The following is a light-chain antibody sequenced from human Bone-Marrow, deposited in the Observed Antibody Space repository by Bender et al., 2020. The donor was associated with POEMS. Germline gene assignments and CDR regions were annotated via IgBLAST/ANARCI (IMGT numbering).Light chain of an antibody. CDR1: SSDVGGYNY. CDR3: SSYRTRTTLEV. J-gene: IGLJ2*01. Sequence: QSALTQPASVSGSPGQSITISCTGTSSDVGGYNYVSWYQQHPGTAPKLMIYDVSYRPSGVSSRFSGSKSGNTASLTISGLQAEDEADYYCSSYRTRTTLEVFGGGTRLTVL. V-gene: IGLV2-14*03. CDR2: DVS.